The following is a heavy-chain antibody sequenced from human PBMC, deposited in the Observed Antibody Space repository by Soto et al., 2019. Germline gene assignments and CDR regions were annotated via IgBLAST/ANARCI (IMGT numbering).Heavy chain of an antibody. Sequence: PSETLSLTCTVSGGSISSSSYYWGWIRQPPGKGLEWIGSIYYSGSTYYNPSLTSRVTISVDTSKNQFSLKLSSVTAADTAVYYCARHPHTIFGGGYYGSGSTHDYWGQGTLVTVSS. CDR1: GGSISSSSYY. V-gene: IGHV4-39*01. CDR3: ARHPHTIFGGGYYGSGSTHDY. CDR2: IYYSGST. J-gene: IGHJ4*02. D-gene: IGHD3-10*01.